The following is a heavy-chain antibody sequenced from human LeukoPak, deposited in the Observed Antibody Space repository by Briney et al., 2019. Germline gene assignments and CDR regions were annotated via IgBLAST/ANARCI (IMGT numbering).Heavy chain of an antibody. CDR1: GGSFSGYY. CDR3: ARAIAVAGTPLWYYYYYMDV. D-gene: IGHD6-19*01. V-gene: IGHV4-34*01. CDR2: INHSGST. Sequence: SETLSLTCAVYGGSFSGYYWSWIRQPPGKGLEWIGEINHSGSTNYNPSLKSRVTISVDTSKNQFSLKLSSVTAADTAVYYCARAIAVAGTPLWYYYYYMDVWGKGTTVTVSS. J-gene: IGHJ6*03.